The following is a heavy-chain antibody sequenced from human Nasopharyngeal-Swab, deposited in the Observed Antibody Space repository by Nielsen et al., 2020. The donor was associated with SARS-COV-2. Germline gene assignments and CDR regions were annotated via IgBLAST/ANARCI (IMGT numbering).Heavy chain of an antibody. CDR2: IYHSGST. Sequence: SETLSLTCTVSGYSISSGYSWGWIRQPPGKGLEWIGSIYHSGSTYYNPSLKSRVTISVDTSKHQFSLKLSSVTAADTAVYYCARDLGDYGDYALDPWGQGTLVTVSS. V-gene: IGHV4-38-2*02. CDR3: ARDLGDYGDYALDP. J-gene: IGHJ5*02. CDR1: GYSISSGYS. D-gene: IGHD4-17*01.